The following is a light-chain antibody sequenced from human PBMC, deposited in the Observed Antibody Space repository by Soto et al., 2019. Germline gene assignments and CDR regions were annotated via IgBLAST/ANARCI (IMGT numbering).Light chain of an antibody. V-gene: IGLV4-60*03. J-gene: IGLJ2*01. CDR3: ETWDSNTVV. CDR1: SGHSSYI. Sequence: QSVLTQSSSASASLGSSVKLICTLSSGHSSYIIAWHQQQPGKAPRYLMKLEGSGSYNKGSGVPDRFSGSSSGADRYLTISNLQSEDEADYYCETWDSNTVVFGGGTKVTVL. CDR2: LEGSGSY.